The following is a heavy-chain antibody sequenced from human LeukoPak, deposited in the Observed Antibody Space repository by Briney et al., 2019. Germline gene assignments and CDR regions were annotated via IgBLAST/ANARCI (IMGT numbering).Heavy chain of an antibody. CDR3: ARRSGLDY. V-gene: IGHV3-7*01. D-gene: IGHD6-19*01. J-gene: IGHJ4*02. CDR1: GFTFSNYG. Sequence: GGSLRLSCAASGFTFSNYGMHWVRQAPGKGLEWVANIKQDGSEIYYVDSVKGRFTISRDNAKNSLYLQMNSLRAEDTAVYYCARRSGLDYWGQGTLVTVSS. CDR2: IKQDGSEI.